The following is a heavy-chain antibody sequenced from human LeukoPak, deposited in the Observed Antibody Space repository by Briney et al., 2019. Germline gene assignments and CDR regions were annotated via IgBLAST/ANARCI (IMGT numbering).Heavy chain of an antibody. CDR2: IFSGGST. V-gene: IGHV3-66*01. CDR3: ALSCNGYSFSFFDY. CDR1: GFTATSNC. J-gene: IGHJ4*02. Sequence: GGSLRLSLSASGFTATSNCLSGVRQAPGKGLEWVSVIFSGGSTYYADSVKGRFTISRDTSKSTLYLQMNSLRAEDTAVYYCALSCNGYSFSFFDYWGQGTLVIVSS. D-gene: IGHD2-15*01.